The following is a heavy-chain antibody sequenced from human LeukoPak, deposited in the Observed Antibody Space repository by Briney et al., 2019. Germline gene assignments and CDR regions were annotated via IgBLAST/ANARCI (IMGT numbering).Heavy chain of an antibody. CDR3: ARHVGVSPSDYYYGMDV. V-gene: IGHV4-59*08. D-gene: IGHD2-21*01. Sequence: PSETLSLTCTVSGGSISSYYWSWIRQPPGKGLEWIGYIYYSGSTNYNPSLKSRVTISVDTSKNQFSLKLSSVTAADTAVYYCARHVGVSPSDYYYGMDVWGLGTTVTVSS. CDR1: GGSISSYY. J-gene: IGHJ6*02. CDR2: IYYSGST.